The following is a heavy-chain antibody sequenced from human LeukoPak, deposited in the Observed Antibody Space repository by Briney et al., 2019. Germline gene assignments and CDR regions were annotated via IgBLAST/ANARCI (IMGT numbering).Heavy chain of an antibody. CDR2: MYNTGIT. D-gene: IGHD3-22*01. V-gene: IGHV4-39*01. J-gene: IGHJ5*02. Sequence: SETLSLICTVSGGSISSSGYYWGWIRQSPGKGLEWLGSMYNTGITYYNPSLKSRVTISVDTSKNQFSLKLRSVTAADTAVYFCATGDHYDSRGYYPFGFDPWGQGTLVTVSS. CDR3: ATGDHYDSRGYYPFGFDP. CDR1: GGSISSSGYY.